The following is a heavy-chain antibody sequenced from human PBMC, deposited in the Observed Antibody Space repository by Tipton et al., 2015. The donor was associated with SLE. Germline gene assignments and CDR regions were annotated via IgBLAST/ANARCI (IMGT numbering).Heavy chain of an antibody. D-gene: IGHD7-27*01. CDR3: ATQLGMDAFHI. CDR2: ISYDGSNK. J-gene: IGHJ3*02. Sequence: RSLRLSCAASGFTFSIYAMHWVRQAPGKGLEWVAVISYDGSNKYYADSVKGRITISRDNSKNTLYLQMNSLRADDTAVYYCATQLGMDAFHIWGQGTLVTVSS. CDR1: GFTFSIYA. V-gene: IGHV3-30*04.